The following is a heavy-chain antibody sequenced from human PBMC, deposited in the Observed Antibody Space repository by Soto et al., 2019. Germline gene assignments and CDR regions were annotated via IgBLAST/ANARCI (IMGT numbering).Heavy chain of an antibody. CDR2: ISPNSEKT. CDR1: GRTFSKFC. D-gene: IGHD3-9*01. V-gene: IGHV1-18*01. J-gene: IGHJ5*02. Sequence: DPGKGWCEDTGRTFSKFCVSWARQAPGAGLEWMGWISPNSEKTKIAQRFQGRVTMTTAISTSTSYLELRGLTSDDTAVYYCTKDARVDGIYTGYFVNYPCDQ. CDR3: TKDARVDGIYTGYFVNYP.